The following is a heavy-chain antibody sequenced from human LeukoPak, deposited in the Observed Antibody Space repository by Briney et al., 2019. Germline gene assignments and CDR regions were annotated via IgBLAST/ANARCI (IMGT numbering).Heavy chain of an antibody. D-gene: IGHD4-17*01. CDR3: AREYGDLDY. Sequence: AETLSLTCIVSGGSISGFYWSWIRQPAGKGLEWIGRIYPSGGTNYNPSLKSRVTMSTDTSKNQFSLKLRSVTAADTAVYYCAREYGDLDYWGQGTLVTVSS. CDR2: IYPSGGT. V-gene: IGHV4-4*07. J-gene: IGHJ4*02. CDR1: GGSISGFY.